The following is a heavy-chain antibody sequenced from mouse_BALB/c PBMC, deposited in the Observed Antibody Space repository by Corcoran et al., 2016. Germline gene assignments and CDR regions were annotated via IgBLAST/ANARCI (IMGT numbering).Heavy chain of an antibody. D-gene: IGHD2-4*01. CDR2: INPYNDGT. V-gene: IGHV1S136*01. CDR3: ARTSTMITRYFDV. CDR1: GYTFTSYV. Sequence: VQLQQSGPDLVKPGASVKMSCKASGYTFTSYVMHWVKQKPGQGLEWIGYINPYNDGTKYNEKFKGKATLTSDKSSSTAYMELSSLTSEDSAVYYCARTSTMITRYFDVWGAGTTVTVSS. J-gene: IGHJ1*01.